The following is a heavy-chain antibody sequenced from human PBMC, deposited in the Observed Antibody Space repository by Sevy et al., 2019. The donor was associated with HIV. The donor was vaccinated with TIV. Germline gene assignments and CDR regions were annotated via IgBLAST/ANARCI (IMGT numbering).Heavy chain of an antibody. CDR3: ARETGAAYYSDTSGFDY. Sequence: GGSLRLSCATSGFHFNYHDMHWVRQAPGKGLEWVSSISSNSKYLYYADSVKGRFTVSRDNARSSLFLQLSDLRAGDKAVYYCARETGAAYYSDTSGFDYWGQGTLVTVSS. D-gene: IGHD3-22*01. CDR1: GFHFNYHD. J-gene: IGHJ4*02. V-gene: IGHV3-21*06. CDR2: ISSNSKYL.